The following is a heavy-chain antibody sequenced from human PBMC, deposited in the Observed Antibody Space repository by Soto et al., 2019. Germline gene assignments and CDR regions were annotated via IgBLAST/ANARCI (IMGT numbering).Heavy chain of an antibody. CDR1: GGSISSSSYS. CDR2: IYYSGST. J-gene: IGHJ6*02. Sequence: QLQLQESGPRLVKPSETLSLTCSVSGGSISSSSYSWGWIRQPPGKGLEWIGTIYYSGSTHYNPSLEGQVAISAATPNSQLSLRLSSVTAADTAVYYCGRQPGHCGSTTCFGYYSVDVWGQGTTVTVS. CDR3: GRQPGHCGSTTCFGYYSVDV. D-gene: IGHD2-2*01. V-gene: IGHV4-39*01.